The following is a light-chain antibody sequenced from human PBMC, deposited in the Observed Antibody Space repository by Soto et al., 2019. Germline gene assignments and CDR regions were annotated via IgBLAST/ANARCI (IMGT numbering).Light chain of an antibody. CDR1: QSLLHSNGYNC. Sequence: DIVMTQSPLSLPVTPGEPASISCRSSQSLLHSNGYNCLDWYLQKPGQSPQLLIYLGSNRASGVPDRFSGSGSGTDFTLKISRVEAEDVGVYYCMQALQTPLFGGGTKVDIK. CDR3: MQALQTPL. CDR2: LGS. J-gene: IGKJ4*01. V-gene: IGKV2-28*01.